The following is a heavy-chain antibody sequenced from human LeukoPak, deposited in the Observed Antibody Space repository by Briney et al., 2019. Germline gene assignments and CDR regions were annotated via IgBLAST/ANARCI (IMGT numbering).Heavy chain of an antibody. Sequence: SETLSLTCTVSGGSISSGSYYWSWIRQPAGKGLEWIGRIYTSGSTNYNPSLKSRVTISVDTSKNQFSLKLSSVTAADTAVYYCARVQQWLADAFDIWGQGTMVTVSS. CDR2: IYTSGST. D-gene: IGHD6-19*01. J-gene: IGHJ3*02. CDR1: GGSISSGSYY. V-gene: IGHV4-61*02. CDR3: ARVQQWLADAFDI.